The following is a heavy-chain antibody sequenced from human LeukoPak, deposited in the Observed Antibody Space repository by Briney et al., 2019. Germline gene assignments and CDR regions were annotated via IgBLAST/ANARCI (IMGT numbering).Heavy chain of an antibody. CDR1: GGSISSSSYY. CDR2: IYYSGST. J-gene: IGHJ5*02. Sequence: SETLSLTCTVSGGSISSSSYYWGWIRQPPGKGLEWIGSIYYSGSTYYNPSLKSRVTISVDTSKNQFSLKLSSVTAADTAVYYCARDGGSGSYWPNNWFDPWGQGTLVTVSS. CDR3: ARDGGSGSYWPNNWFDP. D-gene: IGHD3-10*01. V-gene: IGHV4-39*07.